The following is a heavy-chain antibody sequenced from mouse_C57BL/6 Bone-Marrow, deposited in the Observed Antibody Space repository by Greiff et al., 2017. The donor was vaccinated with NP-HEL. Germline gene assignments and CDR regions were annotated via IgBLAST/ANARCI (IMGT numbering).Heavy chain of an antibody. CDR2: ISNGGGST. CDR3: ARRVYYYGSDAMDY. Sequence: EVQGVESGGGLVQPGGSLKLSCAASGFTFSDYYMYWVRQTPEKRLEWVAYISNGGGSTYYPDTVKGRFTISRDNAKNTLYLQMSRLKSEDTAMYYCARRVYYYGSDAMDYWGQGTSVTVSS. V-gene: IGHV5-12*01. D-gene: IGHD1-1*01. J-gene: IGHJ4*01. CDR1: GFTFSDYY.